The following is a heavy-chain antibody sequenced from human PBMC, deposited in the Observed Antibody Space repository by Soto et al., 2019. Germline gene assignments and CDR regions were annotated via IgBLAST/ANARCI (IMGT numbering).Heavy chain of an antibody. D-gene: IGHD3-3*01. Sequence: QVQLQETGPGLVKPSETLSLTCIVSGGSIISYYWSWIRQPPGKGLEWIGHIYYSGSTNYNPSHKSRVTISVDTSKNHFSLKWSSVTAADTAVYYWARSSPRVVSPWDYWGQGTLVTVSS. CDR3: ARSSPRVVSPWDY. CDR1: GGSIISYY. V-gene: IGHV4-59*01. J-gene: IGHJ4*02. CDR2: IYYSGST.